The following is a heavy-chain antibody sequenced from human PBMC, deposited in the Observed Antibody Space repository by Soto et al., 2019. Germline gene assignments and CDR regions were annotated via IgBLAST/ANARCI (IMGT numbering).Heavy chain of an antibody. J-gene: IGHJ4*01. CDR2: ISGYNGDT. Sequence: ASVKVSCKASGNTVPNYAIHWVRQAPGQRLEWMGWISGYNGDTKYAQKFQGRVTMTIDTSTTTTYMSKSQVYLQLTSVTAADTAVYYCARFGAAAAHDDNWGRGVLVTVSS. CDR3: DTAVYYCARFGAAAAHDDN. D-gene: IGHD6-13*01. V-gene: IGHV1-3*01. CDR1: GNTVPNYA.